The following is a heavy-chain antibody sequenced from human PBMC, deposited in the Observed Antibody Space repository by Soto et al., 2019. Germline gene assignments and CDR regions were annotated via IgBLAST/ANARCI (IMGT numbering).Heavy chain of an antibody. Sequence: EVQLVESGGGLVQPGGSLRLSCAASGFTFSSYEMNWVRQAPGKGLEWDSYISSSGSTIYYADSVKGRFTISRDNAKNSLYLQMNSLRAEDTAVYYCARDYTATFTPFDYWGQGTLVTVSS. CDR2: ISSSGSTI. V-gene: IGHV3-48*03. J-gene: IGHJ4*02. D-gene: IGHD5-18*01. CDR3: ARDYTATFTPFDY. CDR1: GFTFSSYE.